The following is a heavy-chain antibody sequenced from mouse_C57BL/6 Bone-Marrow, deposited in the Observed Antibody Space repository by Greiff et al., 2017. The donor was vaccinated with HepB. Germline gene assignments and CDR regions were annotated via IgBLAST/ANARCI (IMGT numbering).Heavy chain of an antibody. CDR3: AREGSSFYYYAMDY. Sequence: EVKLQESGPGLVKPSQSLSLTCSVPGYSITSGYYWNWIRQFPGNKLEWMGYISYDGSNNYNPSLKNRISITRDTSKNQFFLKLNSVTTEDTATYYCAREGSSFYYYAMDYWGQGTSVTVSS. CDR1: GYSITSGYY. D-gene: IGHD1-1*01. V-gene: IGHV3-6*01. CDR2: ISYDGSN. J-gene: IGHJ4*01.